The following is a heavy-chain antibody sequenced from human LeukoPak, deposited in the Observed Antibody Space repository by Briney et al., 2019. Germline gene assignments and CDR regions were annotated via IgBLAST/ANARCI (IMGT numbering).Heavy chain of an antibody. CDR1: GFTFSDYS. D-gene: IGHD6-19*01. Sequence: GGSLRLSCAASGFTFSDYSMIWVRQAPGKGLEWVSYISFSVNTKYYGDSVKGRFTISRDNAKNSLYLHMDSLRAEDTAVYYCARGAYSSGWAYFDHWGQGTLVTVSS. V-gene: IGHV3-48*04. CDR2: ISFSVNTK. J-gene: IGHJ4*02. CDR3: ARGAYSSGWAYFDH.